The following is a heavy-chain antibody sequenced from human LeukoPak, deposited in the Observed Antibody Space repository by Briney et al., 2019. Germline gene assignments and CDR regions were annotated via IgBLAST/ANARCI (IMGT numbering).Heavy chain of an antibody. CDR1: GFTFSSYS. CDR2: ISSSSSYI. J-gene: IGHJ5*02. CDR3: AKGDCSGGSCYPLPSWFDP. V-gene: IGHV3-21*04. D-gene: IGHD2-15*01. Sequence: PGGSLRLSCAASGFTFSSYSMNWVRQAPGKGLEWVSSISSSSSYIYYADSVKGRFTISRDNSKNTLYLQMNSLRAEDTAVYYCAKGDCSGGSCYPLPSWFDPWGQGTLVTVSS.